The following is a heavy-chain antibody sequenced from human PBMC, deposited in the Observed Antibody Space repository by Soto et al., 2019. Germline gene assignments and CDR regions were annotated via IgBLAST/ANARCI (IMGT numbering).Heavy chain of an antibody. Sequence: SETLSLTCAVYGGSFSGYYWSWIRQPPGKGLEWIGEINHSGSTNYNPSLKSRVTISVDTSKNQFSLKLSSVTAADTAVYYCARGIAARTKYYYYYMDVWGKGTTVT. CDR3: ARGIAARTKYYYYYMDV. CDR2: INHSGST. V-gene: IGHV4-34*01. D-gene: IGHD6-6*01. CDR1: GGSFSGYY. J-gene: IGHJ6*03.